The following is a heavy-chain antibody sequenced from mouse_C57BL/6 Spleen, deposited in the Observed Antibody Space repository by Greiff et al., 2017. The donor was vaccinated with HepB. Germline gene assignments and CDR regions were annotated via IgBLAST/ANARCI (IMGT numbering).Heavy chain of an antibody. CDR3: TDYYGSSFDY. CDR1: GFTFSNYW. D-gene: IGHD1-1*01. Sequence: EVKVEESGGGLVQPGGSMKLSCVASGFTFSNYWMNWVRQSPEKGLEWVAQIRLKSDNYATHYAESVKGRFTISRDDYKSSVYLQMNNLRAEDTGIYYCTDYYGSSFDYWGQGTTLTVSS. CDR2: IRLKSDNYAT. J-gene: IGHJ2*01. V-gene: IGHV6-3*01.